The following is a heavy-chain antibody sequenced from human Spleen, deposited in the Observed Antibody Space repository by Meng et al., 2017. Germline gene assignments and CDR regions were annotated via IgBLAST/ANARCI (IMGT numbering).Heavy chain of an antibody. CDR2: IYSGGST. D-gene: IGHD6-19*01. Sequence: GESLKISCAASGFTVSSNYMSWVRQAPGKGLEWVSVIYSGGSTYYADSVKGRFTISRHNSKNTLYLQMNSLRAEDTAVYYCARSSGWSPENYFDYWARG. J-gene: IGHJ4*02. CDR3: ARSSGWSPENYFDY. V-gene: IGHV3-53*04. CDR1: GFTVSSNY.